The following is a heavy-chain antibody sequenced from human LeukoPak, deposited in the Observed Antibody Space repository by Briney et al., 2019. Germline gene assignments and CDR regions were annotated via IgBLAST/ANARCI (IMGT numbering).Heavy chain of an antibody. J-gene: IGHJ4*02. V-gene: IGHV3-48*03. CDR3: AREGLYNYGYVYGY. D-gene: IGHD5-18*01. Sequence: PGGSLRLSCAASGFTFSSYEMNWVRQAPGKGLEWVSYISSSGSTIYYADSVKGRFTISRDNAKKSLYLQMNSLRAEDTAVYFCAREGLYNYGYVYGYWGQGTLVTVSS. CDR1: GFTFSSYE. CDR2: ISSSGSTI.